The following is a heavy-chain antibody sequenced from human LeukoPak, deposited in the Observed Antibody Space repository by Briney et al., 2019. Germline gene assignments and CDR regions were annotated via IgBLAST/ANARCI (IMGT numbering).Heavy chain of an antibody. J-gene: IGHJ4*02. D-gene: IGHD2-2*03. V-gene: IGHV3-30*03. Sequence: GGSLRLSCAASGFTFSSYGMHWVRQAPGKGLEWVAVISYDGSNKYYADSVKGRFTISGDNSKNTLYLQMNSLRAEDTAVYFCARVGLGYCSSTSCSNLDYWGQGTLVTVSS. CDR3: ARVGLGYCSSTSCSNLDY. CDR2: ISYDGSNK. CDR1: GFTFSSYG.